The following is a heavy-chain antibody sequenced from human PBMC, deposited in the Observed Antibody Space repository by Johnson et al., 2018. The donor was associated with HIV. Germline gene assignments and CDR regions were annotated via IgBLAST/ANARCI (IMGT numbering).Heavy chain of an antibody. V-gene: IGHV3-30*04. CDR3: ASPYSYGLDDAFDI. J-gene: IGHJ3*02. D-gene: IGHD5-18*01. CDR2: ISYDGSNK. Sequence: VQLVESGGGLVQPGGSLRLSCAASGFTFSSYAMHWVRQAPGKGLEWVAVISYDGSNKYYADSVKGRFTISRDNAKNSLYLQMNSLRAEDTAVYYCASPYSYGLDDAFDIWGQGTMVTVSS. CDR1: GFTFSSYA.